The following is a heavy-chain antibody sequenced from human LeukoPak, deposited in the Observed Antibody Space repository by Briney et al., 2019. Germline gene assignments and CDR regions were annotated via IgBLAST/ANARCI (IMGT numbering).Heavy chain of an antibody. J-gene: IGHJ4*02. CDR3: ATTVGNNSFDY. Sequence: GESLQISCKGSGYSFTSYWISWVRQMPGKGLEWMGRIDPSDSYTNYSPSFQGHVTISVDKTISTAYLQWSSLKASDTAMYYCATTVGNNSFDYWGQGTLVTVSS. D-gene: IGHD4-23*01. V-gene: IGHV5-10-1*01. CDR1: GYSFTSYW. CDR2: IDPSDSYT.